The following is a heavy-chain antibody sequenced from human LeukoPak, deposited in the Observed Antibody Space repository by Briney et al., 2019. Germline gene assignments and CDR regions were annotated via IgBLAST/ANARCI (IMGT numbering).Heavy chain of an antibody. V-gene: IGHV3-15*01. CDR2: IKSKTDGGTT. D-gene: IGHD5-18*01. CDR1: VFTLRHAC. CDR3: TTDLAAMVRAVDY. Sequence: PGGSLRLSCAVSVFTLRHACMSWVRQAPAKGREGGVRIKSKTDGGTTDYTAPVKGRLTISRDDSKNTLYLEMNSLKTEDTAVYYCTTDLAAMVRAVDYWGQGTLVTVSS. J-gene: IGHJ4*02.